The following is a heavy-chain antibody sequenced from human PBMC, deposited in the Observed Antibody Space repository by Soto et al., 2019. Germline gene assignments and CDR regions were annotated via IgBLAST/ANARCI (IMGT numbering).Heavy chain of an antibody. V-gene: IGHV1-46*01. CDR1: GYTFTSYH. D-gene: IGHD1-26*01. Sequence: ASVKVSCKASGYTFTSYHLHWVRQAPGHGLEWMGLINPSGGYTNYAQKFQGRVTMTRDTSTSTVYMELSSLRSEDTAVYYCARGCGRGNCYYGMDVWGQGTTVTVS. CDR2: INPSGGYT. CDR3: ARGCGRGNCYYGMDV. J-gene: IGHJ6*02.